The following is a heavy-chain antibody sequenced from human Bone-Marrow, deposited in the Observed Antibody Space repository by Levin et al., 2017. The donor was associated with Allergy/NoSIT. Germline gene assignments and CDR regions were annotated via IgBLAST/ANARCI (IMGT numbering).Heavy chain of an antibody. CDR1: GFTLSGYY. J-gene: IGHJ4*03. V-gene: IGHV3-11*05. CDR2: ISGGSTYT. CDR3: AREDPASSNGPPSFGV. D-gene: IGHD3-3*01. Sequence: GGSLRLSFEASGFTLSGYYMAWIRQPPGKGLEWVSDISGGSTYTNSAESVTGRFTVSRDNARNSVYLHMNSLRAEDTAFYDCAREDPASSNGPPSFGVWGQGTLVTVSP.